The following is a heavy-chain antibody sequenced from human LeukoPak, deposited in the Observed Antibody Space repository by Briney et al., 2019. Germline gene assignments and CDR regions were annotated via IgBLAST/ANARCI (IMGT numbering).Heavy chain of an antibody. CDR2: IKPDGNEE. V-gene: IGHV3-7*01. CDR3: AREIWWRFDH. D-gene: IGHD5-12*01. CDR1: GFTFSRDW. J-gene: IGHJ4*02. Sequence: PGGSLRLSCSASGFTFSRDWMRWVRHTPGKGLECVAKIKPDGNEEYYMDSVKGRFTISRDNSKNSLYLHLISLRDEDTAVYYCAREIWWRFDHWGQGSLVTVSS.